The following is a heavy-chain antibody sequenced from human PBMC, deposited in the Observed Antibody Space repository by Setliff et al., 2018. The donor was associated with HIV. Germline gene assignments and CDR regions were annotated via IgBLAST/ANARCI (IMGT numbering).Heavy chain of an antibody. CDR2: IIPIFGTA. J-gene: IGHJ6*02. D-gene: IGHD6-6*01. CDR3: ARVGSIAAQTTLYYYYGVDV. V-gene: IGHV1-69*13. CDR1: GYTFTSYD. Sequence: GASVKVSCKASGYTFTSYDINWVRQAPGQGLEWMGGIIPIFGTANYAQKFQGRVTITADESTSTAYMELSSLRSEDTAVYYCARVGSIAAQTTLYYYYGVDVWGQGTTVTVSS.